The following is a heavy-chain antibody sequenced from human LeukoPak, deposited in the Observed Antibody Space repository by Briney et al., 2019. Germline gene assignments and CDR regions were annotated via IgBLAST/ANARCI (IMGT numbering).Heavy chain of an antibody. CDR3: ARGFLDDSFDP. CDR1: AFTFSSYG. D-gene: IGHD2-2*03. V-gene: IGHV3-30*03. Sequence: GGSLRLSCGASAFTFSSYGMHWVRQAPGKGLEWVAVISYDGSNKYYADSVKGRFTISRDNSKNTLYLQMNSLRAEDTAVYYCARGFLDDSFDPWGQGTLVTVSS. CDR2: ISYDGSNK. J-gene: IGHJ5*02.